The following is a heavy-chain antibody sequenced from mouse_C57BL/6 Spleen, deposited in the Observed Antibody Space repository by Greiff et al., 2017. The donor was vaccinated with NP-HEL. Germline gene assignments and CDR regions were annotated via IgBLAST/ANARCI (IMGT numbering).Heavy chain of an antibody. V-gene: IGHV1-82*01. CDR1: GYALSSSW. D-gene: IGHD1-1*01. CDR2: IYPGDGDT. J-gene: IGHJ3*01. CDR3: ARSYYYGTRPSFAY. Sequence: VQLQQSGPELVKPGASVKISCKASGYALSSSWMNWVKQRPGKGLEWIGRIYPGDGDTNYNGKFKGKATLTADKSSSTAYTQLSSLTSEDSAVYFCARSYYYGTRPSFAYWGQGTLVTVSA.